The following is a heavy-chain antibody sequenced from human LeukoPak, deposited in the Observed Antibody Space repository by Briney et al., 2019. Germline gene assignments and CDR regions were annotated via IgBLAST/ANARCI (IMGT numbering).Heavy chain of an antibody. CDR3: AVIAAAGTGPFDY. V-gene: IGHV5-10-1*01. CDR2: IDPSDSYT. CDR1: GYSFTSYW. J-gene: IGHJ4*02. Sequence: GESLKTSCKGSGYSFTSYWIGWVRQMPGKGLEWMGRIDPSDSYTNYSPSFRGHVTISADKSISTAYLQWSSLKASDTAMYYCAVIAAAGTGPFDYWGQGTLVTVSS. D-gene: IGHD6-13*01.